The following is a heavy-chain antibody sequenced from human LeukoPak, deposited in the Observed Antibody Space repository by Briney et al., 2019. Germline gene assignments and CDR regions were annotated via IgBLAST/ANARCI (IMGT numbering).Heavy chain of an antibody. CDR2: ISGSGGST. CDR1: GFTFSSYA. Sequence: PGGSLRLSCAASGFTFSSYAMSWVRQAPGKGLEWVSAISGSGGSTYYADSVKGRFTISRDNYKNTLYLQMNSLRAEDTAVYYCAKIVDQWLVNYFDYWGQGTLVTVSS. J-gene: IGHJ4*02. D-gene: IGHD6-19*01. CDR3: AKIVDQWLVNYFDY. V-gene: IGHV3-23*01.